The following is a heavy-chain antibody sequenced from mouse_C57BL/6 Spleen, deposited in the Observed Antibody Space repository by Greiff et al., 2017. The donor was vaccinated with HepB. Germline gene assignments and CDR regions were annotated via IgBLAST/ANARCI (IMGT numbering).Heavy chain of an antibody. V-gene: IGHV1-55*01. Sequence: VQLQQPGAELVKPGASVKMSCKASGYTFTSYWITWVKQRPGQGLEWIGDIYPGSGSTNYNEKFKSKATLTVDTSSSTAYMQLSSLTSEDSAVYYCARGGDYYGSSYTAWFAYWGQGTLVTVSA. CDR2: IYPGSGST. D-gene: IGHD1-1*01. CDR3: ARGGDYYGSSYTAWFAY. J-gene: IGHJ3*01. CDR1: GYTFTSYW.